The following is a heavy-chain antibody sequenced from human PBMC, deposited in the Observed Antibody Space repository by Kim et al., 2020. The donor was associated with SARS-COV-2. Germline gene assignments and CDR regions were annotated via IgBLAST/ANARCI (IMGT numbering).Heavy chain of an antibody. CDR3: AGRVRGVKRLEDY. V-gene: IGHV4-31*02. Sequence: YLPSLKSRVTHSVDTSQTQFSLKLSSVTAADTAVYYCAGRVRGVKRLEDYWGQGTLVTVSS. J-gene: IGHJ4*02. D-gene: IGHD3-10*01.